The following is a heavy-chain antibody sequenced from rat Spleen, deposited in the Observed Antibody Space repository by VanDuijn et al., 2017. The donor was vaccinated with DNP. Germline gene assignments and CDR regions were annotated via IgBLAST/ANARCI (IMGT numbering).Heavy chain of an antibody. J-gene: IGHJ4*01. CDR1: GFTFSYYW. D-gene: IGHD1-12*02. V-gene: IGHV5-31*01. Sequence: EVQLVESGGDLVQPGRSLKLSCVASGFTFSYYWMAWVRQVPGKGLEWIASITGGGGTTSYPDSVKGRFTISRDDARNTLSLPMNSLRSEDTATYYCTRVGDYHDGGDGDVLDVWGQGTSVTVSS. CDR3: TRVGDYHDGGDGDVLDV. CDR2: ITGGGGTT.